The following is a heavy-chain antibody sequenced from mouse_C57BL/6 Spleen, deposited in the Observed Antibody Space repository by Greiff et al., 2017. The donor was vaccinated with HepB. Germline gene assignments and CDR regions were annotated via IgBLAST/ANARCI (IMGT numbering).Heavy chain of an antibody. CDR1: GFTFSDYG. V-gene: IGHV5-17*01. Sequence: EVQRVESGGGLVKPGGSLKLSCAASGFTFSDYGMHWVRQAPEKGLEWVAYISSGSSTIYYADTVKGRFTISRDNAKNTLFLQMTSLRSEDTAMYYCARPGDYDYWYFDVWGTGTTVTVSS. D-gene: IGHD2-4*01. CDR3: ARPGDYDYWYFDV. CDR2: ISSGSSTI. J-gene: IGHJ1*03.